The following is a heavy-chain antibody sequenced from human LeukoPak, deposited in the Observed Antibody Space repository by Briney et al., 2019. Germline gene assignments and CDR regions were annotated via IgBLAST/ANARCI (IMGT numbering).Heavy chain of an antibody. CDR3: GSPYGDPSY. Sequence: SETLSLTCTVSGGSISSYYWTWIRQPPGKGLEWIGYIYVTGSTNYNPSLKSRVTISLDTSKNQFSLKLRSVTAADTAVYYCGSPYGDPSYWGQGTLVTVSS. V-gene: IGHV4-59*01. CDR2: IYVTGST. J-gene: IGHJ4*02. D-gene: IGHD4-17*01. CDR1: GGSISSYY.